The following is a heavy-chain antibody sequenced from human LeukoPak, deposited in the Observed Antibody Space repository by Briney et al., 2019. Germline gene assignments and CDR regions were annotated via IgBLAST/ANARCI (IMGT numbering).Heavy chain of an antibody. D-gene: IGHD4-17*01. Sequence: GGSLRLSCAASGFTFSSYSMNWVRQAPGKGLEWVSSISSSSSYIYYADSVKGRFTISRGNAKSSLYLQMNSLRAEDTAVYYCARDLYGDPFGYWGQGTLVTVSS. CDR2: ISSSSSYI. CDR1: GFTFSSYS. CDR3: ARDLYGDPFGY. V-gene: IGHV3-21*01. J-gene: IGHJ4*02.